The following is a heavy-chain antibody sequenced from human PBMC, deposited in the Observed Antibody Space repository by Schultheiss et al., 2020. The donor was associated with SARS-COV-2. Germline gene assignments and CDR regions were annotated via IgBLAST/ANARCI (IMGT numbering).Heavy chain of an antibody. J-gene: IGHJ6*02. D-gene: IGHD6-19*01. Sequence: VKVSCKASGGTFSSYAISWVRQAPGQGLEWMGGIIPIFGTANYAQKFQGRVTITADESTSTAYMELSSLRSEDTAVYYCARDGKVAGTDPYYYYGMDVWGQGTTVTVSS. V-gene: IGHV1-69*13. CDR1: GGTFSSYA. CDR3: ARDGKVAGTDPYYYYGMDV. CDR2: IIPIFGTA.